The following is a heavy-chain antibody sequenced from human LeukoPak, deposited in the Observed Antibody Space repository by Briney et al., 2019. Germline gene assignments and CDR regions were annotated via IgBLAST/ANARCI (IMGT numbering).Heavy chain of an antibody. Sequence: GGSLRLSCAASGFTFRNYAMMWVRLAPGKGPEWVSTVSGRGDGTYYADSVKGRFTISRDNSKNTLYLQMNSLRAEDTAVYYCARGVRGARYCSGGSCPGSFDYWGQGTLVTVSS. D-gene: IGHD2-15*01. J-gene: IGHJ4*02. CDR1: GFTFRNYA. V-gene: IGHV3-23*01. CDR3: ARGVRGARYCSGGSCPGSFDY. CDR2: VSGRGDGT.